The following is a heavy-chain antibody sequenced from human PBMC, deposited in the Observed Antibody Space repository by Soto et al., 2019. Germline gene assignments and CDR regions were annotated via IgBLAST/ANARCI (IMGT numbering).Heavy chain of an antibody. D-gene: IGHD2-21*01. CDR2: IFWDGGTA. Sequence: LRLSCAASGFTFDDYSMHWVRQTPGKGLEWISLIFWDGGTAYYADSVEGRFTTSRDNSKNTLYLQMNSLRSDDTALYYCAKSGGEYYFDYWGQGTLVTVSS. V-gene: IGHV3-43*01. CDR3: AKSGGEYYFDY. CDR1: GFTFDDYS. J-gene: IGHJ4*02.